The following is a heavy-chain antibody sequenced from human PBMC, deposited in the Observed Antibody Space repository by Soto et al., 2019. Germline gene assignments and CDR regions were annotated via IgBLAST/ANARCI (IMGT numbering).Heavy chain of an antibody. CDR1: GFTFSSYG. CDR3: AREQWPYYYMDV. Sequence: GGSLRLSCAASGFTFSSYGMHWVRQAPGKGLEWVAVIWYDGSNKYYADSVKGRFTISRDNSKNTLYLQMNSLRAEDTAVYYCAREQWPYYYMDVWGKGTTVTVSS. J-gene: IGHJ6*03. CDR2: IWYDGSNK. D-gene: IGHD6-19*01. V-gene: IGHV3-33*01.